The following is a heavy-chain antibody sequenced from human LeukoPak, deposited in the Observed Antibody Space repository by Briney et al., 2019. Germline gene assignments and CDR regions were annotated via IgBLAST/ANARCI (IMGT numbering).Heavy chain of an antibody. V-gene: IGHV1-2*02. J-gene: IGHJ4*02. CDR1: GYTFTGYY. CDR2: INPNSGGT. CDR3: GRAILGGGSGDFDY. Sequence: ASVKVSCKASGYTFTGYYMHWVRQAPGQGLEWMGWINPNSGGTNYAQKFQGRVTMTRDTSISTAYMELSGLRSDDTAMYYCGRAILGGGSGDFDYWGQGTLVTVSS. D-gene: IGHD3-10*01.